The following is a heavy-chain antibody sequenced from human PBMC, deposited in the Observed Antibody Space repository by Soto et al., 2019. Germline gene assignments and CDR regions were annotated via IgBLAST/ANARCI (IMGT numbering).Heavy chain of an antibody. Sequence: QVRLEQSGPEVKKTGASVKVSGKVSGYTFTSYGIRWVRRAPGQGVEWMGWINIYSGDANYAQSLQDRVTMTRDTSTNTVYMEMRTLRSDDTAVYYCARALYYYDNSGLAYWGQGTLVTVSS. J-gene: IGHJ4*02. V-gene: IGHV1-18*01. CDR2: INIYSGDA. D-gene: IGHD3-22*01. CDR3: ARALYYYDNSGLAY. CDR1: GYTFTSYG.